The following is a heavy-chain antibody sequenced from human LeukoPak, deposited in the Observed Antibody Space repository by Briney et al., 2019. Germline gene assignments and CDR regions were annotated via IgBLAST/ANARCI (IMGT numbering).Heavy chain of an antibody. CDR3: ARGCLRPFDY. V-gene: IGHV3-30*04. Sequence: GGSLRLSCADSGFTFSSYAMHWVRQAPGKGLEWVAVISYDGSNKYYADTVKGRFTISRDNSKNTLYLQMNSLRAEDTAVYYCARGCLRPFDYWGQGTLVTVSS. J-gene: IGHJ4*02. D-gene: IGHD5/OR15-5a*01. CDR1: GFTFSSYA. CDR2: ISYDGSNK.